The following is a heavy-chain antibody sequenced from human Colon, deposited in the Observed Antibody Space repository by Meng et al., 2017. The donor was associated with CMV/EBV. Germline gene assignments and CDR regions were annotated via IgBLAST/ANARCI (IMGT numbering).Heavy chain of an antibody. J-gene: IGHJ4*02. Sequence: GSLRLSCSVSGYSISSGYYWGWVRQPPGKGLEWIGSINYSGNSYYSPSLKSRVTVSVDTSKNQFSLNLSSVTAADTAVYYCARYCSATSCRPQWGQGTLVTVSS. V-gene: IGHV4-38-2*02. CDR1: GYSISSGYY. CDR3: ARYCSATSCRPQ. D-gene: IGHD2-2*01. CDR2: INYSGNS.